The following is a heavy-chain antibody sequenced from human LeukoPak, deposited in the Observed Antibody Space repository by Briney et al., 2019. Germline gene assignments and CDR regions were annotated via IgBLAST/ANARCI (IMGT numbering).Heavy chain of an antibody. D-gene: IGHD5-18*01. CDR2: FYTSGST. CDR3: ARGYSYGTPFDY. Sequence: SETLSLTCTVSGGSISSYYWNWIRQPAGKGLEWIGRFYTSGSTNYNPSLKSRVTISVDTSKNQFSLKLSSVTAADTAVYYCARGYSYGTPFDYWGRGTLVTVSS. V-gene: IGHV4-4*07. CDR1: GGSISSYY. J-gene: IGHJ4*02.